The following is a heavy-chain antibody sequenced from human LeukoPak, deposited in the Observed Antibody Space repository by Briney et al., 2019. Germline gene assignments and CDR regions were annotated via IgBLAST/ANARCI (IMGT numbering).Heavy chain of an antibody. D-gene: IGHD3-10*02. J-gene: IGHJ6*02. CDR2: ISDSGGIT. V-gene: IGHV3-23*01. CDR1: FIFSTYA. CDR3: AKASAVRGYYYYGMDV. Sequence: PGGSLRLSCAASFIFSTYAMNWVRQAPGKGLEWVSAISDSGGITYYADSVKGRFTISRDNSKNTLYLQMNSLGAEDTAIYYCAKASAVRGYYYYGMDVWGQGTTVTVSS.